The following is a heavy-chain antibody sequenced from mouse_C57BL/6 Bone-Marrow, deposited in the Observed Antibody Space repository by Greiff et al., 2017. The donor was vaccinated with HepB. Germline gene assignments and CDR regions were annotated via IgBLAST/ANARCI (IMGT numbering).Heavy chain of an antibody. CDR2: IYPGDGDT. J-gene: IGHJ4*01. CDR3: ARRGTDHYYAMDY. Sequence: VKLMESGAELVKPGASVKISCKASGYAFSSYWMNWVKQRPGKGLEWIGQIYPGDGDTNYNGKFKGKATLTADKSSSTAYMQLSSLTSEDSAVYFCARRGTDHYYAMDYWGQGTSVTVSS. V-gene: IGHV1-80*01. D-gene: IGHD2-14*01. CDR1: GYAFSSYW.